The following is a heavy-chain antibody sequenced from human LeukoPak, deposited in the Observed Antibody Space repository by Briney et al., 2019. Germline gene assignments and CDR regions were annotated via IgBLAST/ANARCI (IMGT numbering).Heavy chain of an antibody. CDR2: ISAYNGNT. CDR1: GYTLTNYG. J-gene: IGHJ4*02. D-gene: IGHD3-22*01. Sequence: VASVKVSYKASGYTLTNYGVSWVRQAPGQGLEWMGWISAYNGNTNCAQKLQGRVTMTTDTSTSTAYMELTSLRSDDTAVYYCISYYCDSSGFYYGDQAGDHLWGQGTLVTVSS. V-gene: IGHV1-18*01. CDR3: ISYYCDSSGFYYGDQAGDHL.